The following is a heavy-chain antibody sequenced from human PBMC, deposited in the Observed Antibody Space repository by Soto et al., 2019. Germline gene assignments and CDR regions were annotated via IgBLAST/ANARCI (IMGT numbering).Heavy chain of an antibody. Sequence: SETLSLTCTVSGGSISSGDYYWSWIRQPPGKGLEWIGYIYYSGSTYYNPSLKSRVTISVDTSKNQFSLKLSFVTAADTAVYYCASYYYDGPHWFDPWGQGTLVTAPQ. CDR3: ASYYYDGPHWFDP. D-gene: IGHD3-22*01. CDR1: GGSISSGDYY. V-gene: IGHV4-30-4*01. CDR2: IYYSGST. J-gene: IGHJ5*02.